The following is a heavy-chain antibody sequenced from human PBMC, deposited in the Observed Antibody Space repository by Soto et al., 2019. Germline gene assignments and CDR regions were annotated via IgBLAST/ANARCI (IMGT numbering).Heavy chain of an antibody. D-gene: IGHD2-8*01. CDR1: GTSISSYY. Sequence: SETLSLTCTVSGTSISSYYWSWSRQPQGKGLEWLANTHYSGSTTYNPPLASRVTLSVDTAKNQFSLKMTSVTAADRAMYFCARYNSYAIDYWGRGTLVTVSS. CDR3: ARYNSYAIDY. J-gene: IGHJ4*02. V-gene: IGHV4-59*01. CDR2: THYSGST.